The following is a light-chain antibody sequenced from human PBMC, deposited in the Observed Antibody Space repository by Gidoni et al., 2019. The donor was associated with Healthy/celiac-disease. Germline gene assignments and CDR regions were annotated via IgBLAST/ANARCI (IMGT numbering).Light chain of an antibody. CDR3: QQLNSYPRALT. CDR2: AAS. J-gene: IGKJ4*01. Sequence: RVTITCRASQGISSYLACYQQKPGKAPKLLIYAASTLQSGVPLRFSGSGSGTEFTLTISSLQPEDFATYYCQQLNSYPRALTFGGGTKVEIK. CDR1: QGISSY. V-gene: IGKV1-9*01.